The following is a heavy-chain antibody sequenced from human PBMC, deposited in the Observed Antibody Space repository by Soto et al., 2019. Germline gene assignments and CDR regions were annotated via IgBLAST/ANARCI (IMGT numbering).Heavy chain of an antibody. CDR3: ATPPFCAFSSSCYRSQFYGMDV. CDR2: IKEDGSAQ. Sequence: GGTLRLCCVASGFTFNSYWMSWVRQAPGKGLEWVADIKEDGSAQYSVGSVKGRFAISRDNAKNSVYLQMKSLRPEDTAVYYCATPPFCAFSSSCYRSQFYGMDVWGQGATVTVSS. CDR1: GFTFNSYW. D-gene: IGHD2-15*01. J-gene: IGHJ6*02. V-gene: IGHV3-7*01.